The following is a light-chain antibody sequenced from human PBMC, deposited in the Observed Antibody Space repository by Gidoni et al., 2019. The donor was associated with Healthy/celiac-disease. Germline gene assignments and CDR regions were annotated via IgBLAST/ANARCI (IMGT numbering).Light chain of an antibody. Sequence: SALTQPASVSGSPGPSFTISCTGPSTDVWYYNLFNCYQQHPGKSPKLMIYEVSKRPSGVSNRFSGSKSGNTASLTISELQAGDEADYYCCSYAGSSTFSFGGGTKLTVL. V-gene: IGLV2-23*02. CDR2: EVS. CDR1: STDVWYYNL. CDR3: CSYAGSSTFS. J-gene: IGLJ3*02.